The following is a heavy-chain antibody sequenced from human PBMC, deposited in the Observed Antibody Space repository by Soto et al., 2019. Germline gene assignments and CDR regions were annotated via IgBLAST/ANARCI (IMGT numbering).Heavy chain of an antibody. CDR1: GGSISSSNW. CDR2: IYHSGST. V-gene: IGHV4-4*02. D-gene: IGHD1-26*01. Sequence: QVQLQESGPGLVKPSGTLSLTCAVSGGSISSSNWWSWVRQPPGKGLEWIGEIYHSGSTNYNPSLKGRVTISVDKSKNQFSLKLSSVTAADTAVYYCASSDSSGSYYGSGDYWGQGTLVTVSS. J-gene: IGHJ4*02. CDR3: ASSDSSGSYYGSGDY.